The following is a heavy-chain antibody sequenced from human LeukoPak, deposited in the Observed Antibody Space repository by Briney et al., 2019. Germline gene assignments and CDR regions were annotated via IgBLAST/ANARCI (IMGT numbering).Heavy chain of an antibody. D-gene: IGHD3-3*01. V-gene: IGHV3-23*01. CDR2: ISGSGGST. J-gene: IGHJ4*02. Sequence: HPGGSLRLSCAATGFTFSSYAMSWVRQAPGKGLEWVSAISGSGGSTYYADSVKGRFTISRDNSKNTLYLQMNSLRAEDTAVYYCAKDRDFWSGYYTGDDYWGQGTLVTVSS. CDR3: AKDRDFWSGYYTGDDY. CDR1: GFTFSSYA.